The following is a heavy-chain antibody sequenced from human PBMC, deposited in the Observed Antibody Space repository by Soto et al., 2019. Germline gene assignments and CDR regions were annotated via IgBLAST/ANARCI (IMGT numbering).Heavy chain of an antibody. V-gene: IGHV3-30-3*01. CDR1: GFTFSSYA. D-gene: IGHD3-16*01. Sequence: QVQLVESGGGVVQPGRSLRLSCAASGFTFSSYAMHWVRQAPGKGLEWVAVISYDGSNKYYADSVKGRFTISRDNSKNTVYLQMISLRAEDTAVYYCARAYEGDYFDYWGQGTLVTVSS. CDR2: ISYDGSNK. J-gene: IGHJ4*02. CDR3: ARAYEGDYFDY.